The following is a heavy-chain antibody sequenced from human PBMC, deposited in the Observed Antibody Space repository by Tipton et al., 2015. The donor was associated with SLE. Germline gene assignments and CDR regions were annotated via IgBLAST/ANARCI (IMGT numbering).Heavy chain of an antibody. CDR3: ARDRGIGITGTTRGYWFDP. J-gene: IGHJ5*02. Sequence: PGLVKPSETLSLTCTVSGGSISSYSWSWIRQPPGKGLELIGYVYDSGSTNYNPSLKSRVTISTDMSRNQFSLRLTSVTPADTAVYYCARDRGIGITGTTRGYWFDPWGQGALVTVSS. CDR1: GGSISSYS. D-gene: IGHD1-7*01. V-gene: IGHV4-59*01. CDR2: VYDSGST.